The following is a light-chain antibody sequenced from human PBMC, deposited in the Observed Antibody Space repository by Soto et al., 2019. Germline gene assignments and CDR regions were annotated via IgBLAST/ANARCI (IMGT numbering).Light chain of an antibody. V-gene: IGKV1-8*01. CDR2: AAS. CDR3: QQYENLPV. CDR1: QGISSY. Sequence: AIRMTQSPSSLSASTGDRVTITCRASQGISSYLAWYQQKPGKAPKLLIYAASTLQSGVPSRFSGSGSGTDFTLTFSCLQSEDFATYYCQQYENLPVFGQGTRLEIK. J-gene: IGKJ5*01.